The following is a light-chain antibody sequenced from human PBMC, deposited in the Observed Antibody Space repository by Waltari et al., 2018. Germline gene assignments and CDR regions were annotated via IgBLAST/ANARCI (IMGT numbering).Light chain of an antibody. J-gene: IGLJ1*01. CDR3: SSYTTGSTRYV. CDR1: SSDIGAYNF. CDR2: DVN. V-gene: IGLV2-14*03. Sequence: QSALTQPASVSGSPGQSITISCTGTSSDIGAYNFVSWYQKHPGNAPKVMFYDVNNRPSGVSSRSSGSKSGNTASLTISGLQAEDEADYYCSSYTTGSTRYVFGSGTKVTVL.